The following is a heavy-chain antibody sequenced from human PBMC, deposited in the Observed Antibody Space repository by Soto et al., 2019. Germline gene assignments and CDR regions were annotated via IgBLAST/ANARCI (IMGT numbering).Heavy chain of an antibody. CDR2: INPTLDST. CDR1: GIMSSGYG. J-gene: IGHJ4*02. CDR3: ATMKRARLDS. V-gene: IGHV1-69*09. D-gene: IGHD6-25*01. Sequence: QEQVVQSGPAMKEPGSSVKVSCRASGIMSSGYGFSWVRQAPGQGLEWVGRINPTLDSTKYAQNLQGRVSITVDKSTDTAYLEVTSLRLDDTAIYFCATMKRARLDSWGRGTVVTVSS.